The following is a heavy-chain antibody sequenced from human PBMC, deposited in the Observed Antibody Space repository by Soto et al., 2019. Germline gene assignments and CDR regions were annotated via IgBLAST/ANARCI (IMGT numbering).Heavy chain of an antibody. CDR3: ARDHTSNVLLWFGELFPAPALYGYMDV. CDR2: IWYDGSNK. CDR1: GFTFSSYG. Sequence: GGSLRLSCAASGFTFSSYGMHWVRQAPGKGLEWVAVIWYDGSNKYYADSVKGRFTISRDNSKNTLYLQMNSLRAEDTAVYYCARDHTSNVLLWFGELFPAPALYGYMDVWGKGTTVTVSS. J-gene: IGHJ6*03. D-gene: IGHD3-10*01. V-gene: IGHV3-33*01.